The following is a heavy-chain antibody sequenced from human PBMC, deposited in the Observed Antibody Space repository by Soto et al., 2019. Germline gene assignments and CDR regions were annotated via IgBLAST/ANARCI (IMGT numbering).Heavy chain of an antibody. CDR3: ARGHYYYGMDV. CDR2: IYYSGTT. CDR1: NGSVSSGTYS. V-gene: IGHV4-30-2*01. Sequence: SETLSLTCTVSNGSVSSGTYSWSWVRQPPGKGLEWIGYIYYSGTTYYTPSLKSRLTMSMDRANDHFSLNLTSVTAADTAVYFCARGHYYYGMDVWGQGITGTGSS. J-gene: IGHJ6*02.